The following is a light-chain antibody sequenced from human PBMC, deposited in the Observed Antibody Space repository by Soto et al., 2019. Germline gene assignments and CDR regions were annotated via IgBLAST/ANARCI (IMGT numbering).Light chain of an antibody. Sequence: EIVMTQSPATLSVSPGERATLSCRASQSVSSKLAWYQQKPGQAPRLLIYGASTRATGIPDRFSGSGSGTEFTLSISSLQSEDFAVYYCQQYKSWPPITFGQGTRLEMK. CDR3: QQYKSWPPIT. CDR2: GAS. J-gene: IGKJ5*01. CDR1: QSVSSK. V-gene: IGKV3-15*01.